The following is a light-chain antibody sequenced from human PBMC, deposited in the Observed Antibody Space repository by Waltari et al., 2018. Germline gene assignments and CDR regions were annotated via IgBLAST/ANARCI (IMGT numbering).Light chain of an antibody. Sequence: QSVVTQPPSASGTPGQRVTIPCSGSSSTPGRHSVNWYRQLPGTSPKPLINSANLRPSGVPDRFSVSKSGTSASLAISGLQSEDEADYYCATWDDSLNGWIFGGGTKVTVL. V-gene: IGLV1-44*01. CDR1: SSTPGRHS. CDR2: SAN. CDR3: ATWDDSLNGWI. J-gene: IGLJ2*01.